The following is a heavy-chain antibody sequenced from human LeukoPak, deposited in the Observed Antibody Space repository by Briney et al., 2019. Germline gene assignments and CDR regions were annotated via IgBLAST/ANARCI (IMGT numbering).Heavy chain of an antibody. CDR3: ARDVAGGSYYTNDFDY. D-gene: IGHD1-26*01. V-gene: IGHV1-18*04. Sequence: GASVKVSCKASGYTFTGYYMHWVRQAPGQGLEWMGWISAYNGNTNYAQKLQGRVTMTTDTSTSTAYMELRSLRSDDTAVYYCARDVAGGSYYTNDFDYWGQGTLVTVSS. J-gene: IGHJ4*02. CDR2: ISAYNGNT. CDR1: GYTFTGYY.